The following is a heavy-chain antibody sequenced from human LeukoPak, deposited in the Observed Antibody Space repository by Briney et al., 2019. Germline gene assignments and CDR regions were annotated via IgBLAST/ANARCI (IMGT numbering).Heavy chain of an antibody. D-gene: IGHD3-10*01. CDR1: GGTFSSYA. CDR2: IIPIFGTA. Sequence: SVKVSCTASGGTFSSYAISWVRQAPGQGLEWMGGIIPIFGTANYAQKFQGRVTITADKSTSTAYMELSSLRSEDTAVYYCARDGAMVRGVIITNSGWFDPWGQGTLVTVSS. V-gene: IGHV1-69*06. CDR3: ARDGAMVRGVIITNSGWFDP. J-gene: IGHJ5*02.